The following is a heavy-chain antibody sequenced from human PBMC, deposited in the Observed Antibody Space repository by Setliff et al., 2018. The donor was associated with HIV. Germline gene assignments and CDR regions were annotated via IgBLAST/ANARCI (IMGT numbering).Heavy chain of an antibody. CDR3: ARATYTLQFLKWSPDSSLYYYYMDV. CDR2: MSYSGST. J-gene: IGHJ6*03. D-gene: IGHD3-3*01. Sequence: PSETLSLTCNVSGASSSSGGYYWSWIRQHPGKGLEWIGYMSYSGSTFYKSSLKSRVTMSIDTSKNQFSLMLSPVTAADTAVYYCARATYTLQFLKWSPDSSLYYYYMDVWGKGTTVTVSS. V-gene: IGHV4-31*03. CDR1: GASSSSGGYY.